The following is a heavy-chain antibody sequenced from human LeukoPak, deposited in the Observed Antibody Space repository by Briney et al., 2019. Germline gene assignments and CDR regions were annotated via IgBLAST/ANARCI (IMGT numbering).Heavy chain of an antibody. CDR2: INEDGSEK. D-gene: IGHD6-13*01. CDR3: ARGLRTAAGLDY. V-gene: IGHV3-7*04. Sequence: PGGSLRLSCAVSGSTFSRYWMNWVRQAPGKGLEWLANINEDGSEKHYVDSVEGRFTVSRDNGENSVFLQMNSLKVEDAAVYYCARGLRTAAGLDYWGQGTLVIASS. J-gene: IGHJ4*02. CDR1: GSTFSRYW.